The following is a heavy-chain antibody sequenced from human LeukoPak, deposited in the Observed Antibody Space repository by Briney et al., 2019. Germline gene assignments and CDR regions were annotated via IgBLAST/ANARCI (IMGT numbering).Heavy chain of an antibody. CDR1: GFTFSTNA. Sequence: PGGSLRLSCAASGFTFSTNAMHWVRQAPGKGLEWVAVTSYDESHKYYADSVKGRFTISRDNSKNTLYLQMNSLRVEDTAVYYCSRVSRKEQSSEWGQGTLVTVSS. D-gene: IGHD1/OR15-1a*01. V-gene: IGHV3-30-3*01. CDR2: TSYDESHK. CDR3: SRVSRKEQSSE. J-gene: IGHJ4*02.